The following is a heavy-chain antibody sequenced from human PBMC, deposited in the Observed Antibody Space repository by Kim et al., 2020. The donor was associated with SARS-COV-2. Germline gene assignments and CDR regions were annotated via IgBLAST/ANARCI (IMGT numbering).Heavy chain of an antibody. Sequence: ASVKVSCKASGYTFTSYYMHWVRQAPGQGLEWMGIINPSGGSTSYAQKFQGRVTMTRDTSTSTVYMELSSLRSEDTAVYYCARDRKKGYYYDSSGYYYGGYFQHWGQGTLVTVSS. CDR1: GYTFTSYY. CDR3: ARDRKKGYYYDSSGYYYGGYFQH. J-gene: IGHJ1*01. V-gene: IGHV1-46*01. CDR2: INPSGGST. D-gene: IGHD3-22*01.